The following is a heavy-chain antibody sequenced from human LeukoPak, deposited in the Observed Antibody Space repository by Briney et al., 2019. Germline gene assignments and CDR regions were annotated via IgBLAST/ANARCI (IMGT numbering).Heavy chain of an antibody. V-gene: IGHV3-9*01. Sequence: GGSLRLSCAASGFTFDDYAMHWVRQAPGKGLEWVSGISWNSGSIGYADSVKGRFTISRDNAKNSLYLQMNSLRAEDTALYYCAKAYSSSWKYWYFDLWGRGTLVTVSS. D-gene: IGHD6-13*01. CDR3: AKAYSSSWKYWYFDL. CDR1: GFTFDDYA. J-gene: IGHJ2*01. CDR2: ISWNSGSI.